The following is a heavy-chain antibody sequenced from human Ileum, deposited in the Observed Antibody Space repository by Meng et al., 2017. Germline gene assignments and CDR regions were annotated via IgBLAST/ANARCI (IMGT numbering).Heavy chain of an antibody. Sequence: QVQLVQSGAEVKKPGDSVKVSCKASGYTFSSLDINCVRQAPGQGLEWMGWMSPRSDDTGYAQKFQGRVTMTRDTSISTAYMELSSLTSEDTAIYYCARGVTAGLDYWGQGTLVTVSS. CDR3: ARGVTAGLDY. D-gene: IGHD5-18*01. V-gene: IGHV1-8*01. CDR1: GYTFSSLD. J-gene: IGHJ4*02. CDR2: MSPRSDDT.